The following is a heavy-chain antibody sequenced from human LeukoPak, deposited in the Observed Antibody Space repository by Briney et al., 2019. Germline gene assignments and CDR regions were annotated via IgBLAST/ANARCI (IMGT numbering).Heavy chain of an antibody. J-gene: IGHJ4*02. D-gene: IGHD6-13*01. V-gene: IGHV3-74*01. CDR3: ARGGVQGYSSSWYPVFVFDY. CDR1: GFTFSSYW. CDR2: INTDGSST. Sequence: PGGSLGLSCAASGFTFSSYWMHWVRQAPGKGLVWVSRINTDGSSTSYADSVKGRFTISRDNSKNTLYLQINSLRAEDTAVYYCARGGVQGYSSSWYPVFVFDYWGQGTLVTVSS.